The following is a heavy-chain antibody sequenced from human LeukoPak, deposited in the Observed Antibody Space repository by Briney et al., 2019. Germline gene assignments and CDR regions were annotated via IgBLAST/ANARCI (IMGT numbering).Heavy chain of an antibody. V-gene: IGHV3-53*01. J-gene: IGHJ4*02. Sequence: PGGSLRLSCAASGFTFSSYWMSWVRQAPGKGLEWVSVIYSGGSTYYADSVKGRFTISRDNSKNTLYLQMNSLRAEDTAVYYCASGSDYGDYGYDFDYWGQGTLVTVSS. CDR1: GFTFSSYW. CDR2: IYSGGST. CDR3: ASGSDYGDYGYDFDY. D-gene: IGHD4-17*01.